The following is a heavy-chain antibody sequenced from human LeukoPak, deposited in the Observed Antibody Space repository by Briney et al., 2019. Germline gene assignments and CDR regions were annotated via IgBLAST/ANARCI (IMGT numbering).Heavy chain of an antibody. J-gene: IGHJ4*02. Sequence: ASVKVSCKVSGYTLTELSMHWVRQAPGKGLEWMGGFDPEDGETIYAQKFQGRVTMTEDTSTDTAYMELRSLRSDDTAVYYCARCTGGGSCYGVRYWGQGTLVTVSS. V-gene: IGHV1-24*01. CDR3: ARCTGGGSCYGVRY. D-gene: IGHD2-15*01. CDR1: GYTLTELS. CDR2: FDPEDGET.